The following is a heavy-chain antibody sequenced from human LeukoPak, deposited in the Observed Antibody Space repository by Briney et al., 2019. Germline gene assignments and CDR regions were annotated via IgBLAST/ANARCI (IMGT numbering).Heavy chain of an antibody. J-gene: IGHJ6*02. CDR1: GDSISTSRYY. Sequence: PSETLSLTCTVSGDSISTSRYYWGWIRQPPGKGLEWIGTIYYSGYIYYSPSLKSRVTISVDTSKNQFSLKLSSVTAADTAVYYCARGPSFVDIVATITYYYYGMDVWGQGTTVTVSS. CDR3: ARGPSFVDIVATITYYYYGMDV. CDR2: IYYSGYI. V-gene: IGHV4-39*07. D-gene: IGHD5-12*01.